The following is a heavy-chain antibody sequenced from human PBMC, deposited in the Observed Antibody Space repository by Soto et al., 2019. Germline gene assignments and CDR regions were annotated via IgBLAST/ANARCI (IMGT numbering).Heavy chain of an antibody. Sequence: QVQLVQSGAEVRKPGASVKVTCKASGCTFSDYYIHWVRQAPGQGLEWMGWINPNSGGTKYAPKFQGGVTMTRDTSITTAYMEWSRLRSGDTAVYYCASEPATEKPEGVDFWGEGTLVTVSS. D-gene: IGHD1-1*01. CDR1: GCTFSDYY. V-gene: IGHV1-2*02. CDR3: ASEPATEKPEGVDF. J-gene: IGHJ4*02. CDR2: INPNSGGT.